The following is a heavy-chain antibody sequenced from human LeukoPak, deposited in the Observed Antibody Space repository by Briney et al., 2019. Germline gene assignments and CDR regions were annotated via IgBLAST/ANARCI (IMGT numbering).Heavy chain of an antibody. CDR1: GGTFSSYA. D-gene: IGHD2-2*01. CDR2: IIPIFGTA. CDR3: ARDPPRYCSSTSCGGSYYGMDV. J-gene: IGHJ6*02. V-gene: IGHV1-69*13. Sequence: HRASVKVSCKASGGTFSSYAISWVRQAPGQGLKWMGGIIPIFGTANYAQKFQGRVTITADESTSTAYMELSSLRSEDTAVYYCARDPPRYCSSTSCGGSYYGMDVWGQGTTVTVSS.